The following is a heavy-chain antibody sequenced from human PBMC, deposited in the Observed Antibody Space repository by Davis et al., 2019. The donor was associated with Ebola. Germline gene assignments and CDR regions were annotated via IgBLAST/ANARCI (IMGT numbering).Heavy chain of an antibody. D-gene: IGHD2-8*02. J-gene: IGHJ3*02. CDR2: IFPRDSDT. CDR1: GYDFTSHW. CDR3: ASLRRTITGMDDGFDI. Sequence: GESLKISCKGSGYDFTSHWIAWVHLMPGKGLEWMGIIFPRDSDTRYSPSFQGQVTISVDKSINAAYLQWDNLKASDSAMYYCASLRRTITGMDDGFDIWGQGTMVTVSS. V-gene: IGHV5-51*07.